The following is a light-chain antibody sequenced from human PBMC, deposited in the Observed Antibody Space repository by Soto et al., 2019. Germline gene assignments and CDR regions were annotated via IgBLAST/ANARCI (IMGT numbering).Light chain of an antibody. V-gene: IGKV1-39*01. CDR1: QTISTY. CDR3: QQYCSYPRT. J-gene: IGKJ1*01. CDR2: AAS. Sequence: SQMTQSPSSLSASVGDRVTITCWTSQTISTYLNWYQHKPGKAPEVLIYAASNLQSGVPSRFSGSGSGTDFTLTISCLQSEDFATYDCQQYCSYPRTFGQGTKVDI.